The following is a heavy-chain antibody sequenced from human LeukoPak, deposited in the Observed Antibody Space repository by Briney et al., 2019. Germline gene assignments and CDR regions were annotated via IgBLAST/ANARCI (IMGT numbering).Heavy chain of an antibody. D-gene: IGHD4-23*01. CDR2: IYPGDSDT. V-gene: IGHV5-51*01. Sequence: GESLKISCKGSGYSFTTYWIGWVRQMPGKGLERMGIIYPGDSDTRYSPSFQGQVTISAGKSISTAYLQWSSLKASDTAMYYCARMDGGNSYYYYGMDVRGQGTTVTVSS. J-gene: IGHJ6*02. CDR1: GYSFTTYW. CDR3: ARMDGGNSYYYYGMDV.